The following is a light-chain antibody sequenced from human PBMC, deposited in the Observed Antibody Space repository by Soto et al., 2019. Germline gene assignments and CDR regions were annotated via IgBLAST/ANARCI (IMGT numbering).Light chain of an antibody. V-gene: IGKV3-15*01. CDR3: QHYKNWPYT. CDR2: GAS. CDR1: ESINSN. Sequence: DIVMTQSPATLSASPGERATLSCRASESINSNLAWYHQKPGQPPRLLIYGASTRATGIPARFSGSGSGTDFTLTISSLQSEDFAVYYCQHYKNWPYTFAQGTKVDIK. J-gene: IGKJ2*01.